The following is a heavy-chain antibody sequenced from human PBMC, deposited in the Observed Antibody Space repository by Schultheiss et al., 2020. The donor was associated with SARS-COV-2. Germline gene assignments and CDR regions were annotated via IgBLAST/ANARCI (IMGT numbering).Heavy chain of an antibody. CDR2: IFPGDSDT. V-gene: IGHV5-51*01. Sequence: GGSLRLSCKGSGYSFTSYWIGWVRQMPGKGLEWMGIIFPGDSDTRYSPSFQGRVTISADKSISTVYLQWSRLKASDTAMYYCARHREWELLGHYYYGMDVWGQGTTVTVSS. CDR1: GYSFTSYW. J-gene: IGHJ6*02. D-gene: IGHD1-26*01. CDR3: ARHREWELLGHYYYGMDV.